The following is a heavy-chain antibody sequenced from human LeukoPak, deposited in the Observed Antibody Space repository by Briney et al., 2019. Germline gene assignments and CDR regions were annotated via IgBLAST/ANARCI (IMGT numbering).Heavy chain of an antibody. CDR1: GYSFTSYW. CDR2: IYPGDSDT. J-gene: IGHJ5*02. Sequence: GESLKISCKGSGYSFTSYWIGWVHQMPGKGLEWMGIIYPGDSDTRYSPSFQGQVTMSVDKSTRTAYLQWTTLKATDSGMYYCARYSSSGYRYFDLWGQGTLATVSS. V-gene: IGHV5-51*07. D-gene: IGHD5-12*01. CDR3: ARYSSSGYRYFDL.